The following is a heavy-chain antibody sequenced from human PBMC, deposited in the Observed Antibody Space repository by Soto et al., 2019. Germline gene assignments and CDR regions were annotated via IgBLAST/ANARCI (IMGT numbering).Heavy chain of an antibody. CDR2: ISAYNGNT. D-gene: IGHD6-6*01. Sequence: ASVKVSCKASGYTFTSYGISWVRQAPGQGLEWMGWISAYNGNTNYAQKLQGRVTMTTDTPTSTAYMELRSLRSDDTAVYYCARDRGIAARKYYYYMDVWGKGTTVTVSS. J-gene: IGHJ6*03. CDR3: ARDRGIAARKYYYYMDV. CDR1: GYTFTSYG. V-gene: IGHV1-18*01.